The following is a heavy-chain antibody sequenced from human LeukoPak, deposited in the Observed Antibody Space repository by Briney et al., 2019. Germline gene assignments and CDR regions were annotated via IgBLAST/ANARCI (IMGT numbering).Heavy chain of an antibody. CDR3: ARGRINCSSTSCYNYYYYGMDV. D-gene: IGHD2-2*02. CDR1: GFTFSSYA. J-gene: IGHJ6*02. CDR2: ISYDGSNK. V-gene: IGHV3-30-3*01. Sequence: GRSLRLSCAASGFTFSSYAMHWVRQAPGKGLEWVAVISYDGSNKYYADSVKGRFTISRDNSKNTLYLQMNSLRAEDTAVYYCARGRINCSSTSCYNYYYYGMDVWGQGTTVTVSS.